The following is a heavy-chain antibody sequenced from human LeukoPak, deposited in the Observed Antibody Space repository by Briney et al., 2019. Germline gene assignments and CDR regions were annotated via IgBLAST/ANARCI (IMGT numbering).Heavy chain of an antibody. V-gene: IGHV6-1*01. Sequence: SQTLSLTCAISGDSVSSNSATWNWIRQSPSRGLERLGRTYYRSEWYHDYAVSVKSRITINPDTSKNQFSLHLNSVTPEDTAVYYCAGSTVSYFDYWVQGTLVTVSS. CDR1: GDSVSSNSAT. J-gene: IGHJ4*02. D-gene: IGHD1-1*01. CDR2: TYYRSEWYH. CDR3: AGSTVSYFDY.